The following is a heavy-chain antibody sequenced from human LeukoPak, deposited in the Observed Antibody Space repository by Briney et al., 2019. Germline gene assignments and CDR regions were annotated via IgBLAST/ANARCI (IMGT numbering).Heavy chain of an antibody. CDR2: MSFDGSIR. V-gene: IGHV3-30-3*01. CDR1: GFTFSSYA. CDR3: AREGDSSGHAGAFDI. Sequence: GGSLRLSCAASGFTFSSYAMHWVRQAPGKGLEWVALMSFDGSIRYNSDSVKGRFTISRDNSKNTVYLQMNGLGVEDTAIYYCAREGDSSGHAGAFDIWGQGTMVTVSS. D-gene: IGHD3-22*01. J-gene: IGHJ3*02.